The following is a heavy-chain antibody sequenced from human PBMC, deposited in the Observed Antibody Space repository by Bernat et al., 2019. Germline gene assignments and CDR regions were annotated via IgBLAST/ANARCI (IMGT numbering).Heavy chain of an antibody. J-gene: IGHJ4*02. CDR1: GGSISSSSYY. D-gene: IGHD3-3*01. Sequence: QLQLQESGPGLVKPSETLSLTCTVSGGSISSSSYYWGWIRQPPGKGLEWIGSIYCSGSTYYNPSLKSRVTISVDTSKNQFSLKLSSVTAADTAVYYCARGNDFWSGYYGGYYFDYWGQGTLVTVSS. V-gene: IGHV4-39*01. CDR3: ARGNDFWSGYYGGYYFDY. CDR2: IYCSGST.